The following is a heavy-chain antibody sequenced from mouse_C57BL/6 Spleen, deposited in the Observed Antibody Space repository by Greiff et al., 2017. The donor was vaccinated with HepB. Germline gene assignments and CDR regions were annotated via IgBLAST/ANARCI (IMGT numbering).Heavy chain of an antibody. V-gene: IGHV1-61*01. CDR1: GYTFTSYW. CDR3: ARWGAILLGLGY. J-gene: IGHJ2*01. Sequence: VQLQQSGAELVRPGSSVKLSCKASGYTFTSYWMDWVKQRPGQGLDWIGNIYPSDSETHYNQKFKDKATLTVDKSSSTAYMQLSSLTSEDSAVYYCARWGAILLGLGYWGQGTTLTVSS. CDR2: IYPSDSET. D-gene: IGHD4-1*01.